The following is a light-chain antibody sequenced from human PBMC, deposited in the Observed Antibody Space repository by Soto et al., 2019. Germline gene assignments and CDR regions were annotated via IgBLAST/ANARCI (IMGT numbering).Light chain of an antibody. CDR2: GAS. Sequence: EIVLTQSPGTLSLSPGEGATLSCRASQSVGGTFLAWYQQKGGQAPRLLIHGASNRATGIPDRFSGSGSGTDFTLAIANLQPEDFGLYYCQHYHNFPRTFGQGTKLEIK. J-gene: IGKJ2*01. CDR3: QHYHNFPRT. CDR1: QSVGGTF. V-gene: IGKV3-20*01.